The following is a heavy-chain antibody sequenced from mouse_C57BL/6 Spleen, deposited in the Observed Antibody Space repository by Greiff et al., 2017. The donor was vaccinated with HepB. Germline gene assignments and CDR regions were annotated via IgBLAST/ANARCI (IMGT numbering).Heavy chain of an antibody. D-gene: IGHD5-5*01. Sequence: VKLQQPGAELVRPGSSVKLSCKASGYTFTSYWMHWVKQRPIQGLEWIGNIDPSDSETHYNQKFKDKATLTVDKSSSTAYMQLSSLTSEDSAVYYCARSLLPSGVAYWGQGTLVTVSA. V-gene: IGHV1-52*01. CDR1: GYTFTSYW. J-gene: IGHJ3*01. CDR3: ARSLLPSGVAY. CDR2: IDPSDSET.